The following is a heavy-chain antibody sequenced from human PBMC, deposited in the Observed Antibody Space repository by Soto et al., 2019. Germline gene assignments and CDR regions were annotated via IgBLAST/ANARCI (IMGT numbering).Heavy chain of an antibody. CDR2: INPNGGGT. J-gene: IGHJ4*02. V-gene: IGHV1-2*02. D-gene: IGHD2-21*01. CDR3: ARGRVPRDCYNFGY. CDR1: GYTFTDYY. Sequence: ASVKVSCKASGYTFTDYYIHWVRQAPGQGLEWMGWINPNGGGTDYAQKFQGRVTMTRDTSISTAYMELSRLRSDDTAVYYCARGRVPRDCYNFGYWGQVPPVPVSS.